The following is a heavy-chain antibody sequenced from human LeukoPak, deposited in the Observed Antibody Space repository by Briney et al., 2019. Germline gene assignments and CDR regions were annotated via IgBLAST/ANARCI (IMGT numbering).Heavy chain of an antibody. CDR1: GFTVSSNY. D-gene: IGHD3-10*01. CDR2: IYSGGST. V-gene: IGHV3-53*01. J-gene: IGHJ6*02. Sequence: PGGSLRLSCAASGFTVSSNYMSWVRQAPGKGLEWVSVIYSGGSTYYADSVKGRFTISRDNSKNTLYLRMNSLRAEDTAVYYCARDEYYYGSGSYSHYYYGMDVWGQGTTVTVSS. CDR3: ARDEYYYGSGSYSHYYYGMDV.